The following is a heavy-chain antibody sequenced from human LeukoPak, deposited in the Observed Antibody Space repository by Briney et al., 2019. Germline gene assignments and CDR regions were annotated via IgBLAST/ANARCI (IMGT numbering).Heavy chain of an antibody. CDR3: ARLLDYYGSGDENWFDP. J-gene: IGHJ5*02. CDR1: GGTFSSYA. V-gene: IGHV1-69*04. Sequence: SVKVSCKASGGTFSSYAINWVRQAPGQGLEWMGRIIPILGIANYAQKFQGRVTITADKSTSTAYMELSSLRSEDTAVHYCARLLDYYGSGDENWFDPWGQGTLVTVSS. D-gene: IGHD3-10*01. CDR2: IIPILGIA.